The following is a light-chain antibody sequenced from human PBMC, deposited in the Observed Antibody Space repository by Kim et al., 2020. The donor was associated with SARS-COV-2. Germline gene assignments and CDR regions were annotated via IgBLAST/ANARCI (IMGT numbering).Light chain of an antibody. J-gene: IGLJ2*01. V-gene: IGLV3-1*01. CDR2: QDS. CDR1: KLGDRY. CDR3: QAWDSSIHVV. Sequence: VSQHQTASITSSGDKLGDRYACWYQQKPGQSPVLVIYQDSKRPSGIPGRFSGSNSGNTATLTISGTQAMDEADYYCQAWDSSIHVVFGGGTKLTVL.